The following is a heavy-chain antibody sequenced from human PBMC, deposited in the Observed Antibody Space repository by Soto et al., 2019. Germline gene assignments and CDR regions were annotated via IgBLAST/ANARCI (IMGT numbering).Heavy chain of an antibody. J-gene: IGHJ4*02. D-gene: IGHD5-12*01. CDR3: AREGSYSAYNFAHGIQLWSFDF. CDR2: IFSSGST. V-gene: IGHV4-4*07. CDR1: GGSINTFY. Sequence: QVRLQESGPGLLKPSETLSLTCTVSGGSINTFYWSWVRQPPGKGLEWIGRIFSSGSTSFKPSLESRVAMSVDTSKNHFSLNLSSVTAADMAVYYCAREGSYSAYNFAHGIQLWSFDFWGQGALVTVSS.